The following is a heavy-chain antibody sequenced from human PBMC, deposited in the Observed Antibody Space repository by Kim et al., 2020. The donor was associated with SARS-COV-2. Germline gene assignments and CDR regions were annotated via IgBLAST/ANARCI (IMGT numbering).Heavy chain of an antibody. D-gene: IGHD3-9*01. Sequence: GGSLRLSCAASGFTFSSYAMSWVRQAPGKGLEWVSVIYSGGSSTYYADSVKGRFTISRDNSKNTLYLQMNSLRAEDTAVYYCAKDQNILPGYYYYGMDVWGQGTTVHVPS. CDR1: GFTFSSYA. CDR3: AKDQNILPGYYYYGMDV. J-gene: IGHJ6*02. CDR2: IYSGGSST. V-gene: IGHV3-23*03.